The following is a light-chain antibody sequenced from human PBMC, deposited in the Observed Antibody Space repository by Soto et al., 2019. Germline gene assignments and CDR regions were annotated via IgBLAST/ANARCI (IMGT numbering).Light chain of an antibody. CDR3: QQYNNWWT. V-gene: IGKV3-15*01. Sequence: IAITQSPATLSVSPGDRATLSCRASQSLSTNLAWYQQKPGQAPRLLIYGAFNRASGIPARVSGSGSGTEFTITISSLQSEDFAVYYCQQYNNWWTFGQGTRVEIK. J-gene: IGKJ1*01. CDR1: QSLSTN. CDR2: GAF.